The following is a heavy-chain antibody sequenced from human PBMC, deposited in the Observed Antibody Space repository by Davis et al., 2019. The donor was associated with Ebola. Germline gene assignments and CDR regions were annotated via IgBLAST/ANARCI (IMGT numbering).Heavy chain of an antibody. Sequence: GGSLRLSCTASGLTFDAYGFHWVRQTPGKGLEWVAVVSYDGTHKYYRDSVKGRFTISRDDSRNTLYLQMNSLRADDTAVYYCARDRRDIVVEPAATVDSWGQGTLVTVSS. D-gene: IGHD2-2*01. CDR2: VSYDGTHK. CDR3: ARDRRDIVVEPAATVDS. CDR1: GLTFDAYG. V-gene: IGHV3-30*03. J-gene: IGHJ4*02.